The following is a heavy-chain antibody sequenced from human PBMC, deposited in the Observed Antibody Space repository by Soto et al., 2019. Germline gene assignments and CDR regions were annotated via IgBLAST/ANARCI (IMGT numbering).Heavy chain of an antibody. CDR3: ASPGLTMYGVIIPDDAFDV. CDR2: IRPIFHTA. CDR1: GDSFNNFA. Sequence: QVQLVQSGAEVKKPGSSVKVSCKASGDSFNNFAINWVRQAPGHGLAWMGGIRPIFHTANYAQKFQGRVSITADESTSTAYMELSSLRFEDTAVYYCASPGLTMYGVIIPDDAFDVWGQGTMVTVSS. D-gene: IGHD3-3*01. J-gene: IGHJ3*01. V-gene: IGHV1-69*01.